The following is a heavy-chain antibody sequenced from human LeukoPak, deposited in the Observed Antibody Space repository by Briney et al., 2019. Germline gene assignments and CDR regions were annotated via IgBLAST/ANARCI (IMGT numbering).Heavy chain of an antibody. D-gene: IGHD6-6*01. CDR1: GYTFTGYY. CDR2: INPNSGGT. Sequence: ASVKVSCKASGYTFTGYYMHWVRQAPGQGLEWMGWINPNSGGTNYAQKFQGRVTMTRDTSISTAYMELSRLRSDDTAVYYCARDPWYSSSSGGYNWFDPWGQGTLVTVSS. V-gene: IGHV1-2*02. J-gene: IGHJ5*02. CDR3: ARDPWYSSSSGGYNWFDP.